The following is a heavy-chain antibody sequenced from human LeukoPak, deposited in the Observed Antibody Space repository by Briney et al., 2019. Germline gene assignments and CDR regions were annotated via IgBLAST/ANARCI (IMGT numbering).Heavy chain of an antibody. Sequence: LGASVKVSCKAAGYTFTSYDINWVRQATGQGLEWMGWMNPNSGNTGYAQKFQGRVTMTRNTSISTAYMELRSLRSDDTAVYYCARVPSSWGTSPITLNTDYWGQGTLVTVSS. V-gene: IGHV1-8*01. J-gene: IGHJ4*02. CDR3: ARVPSSWGTSPITLNTDY. D-gene: IGHD6-13*01. CDR1: GYTFTSYD. CDR2: MNPNSGNT.